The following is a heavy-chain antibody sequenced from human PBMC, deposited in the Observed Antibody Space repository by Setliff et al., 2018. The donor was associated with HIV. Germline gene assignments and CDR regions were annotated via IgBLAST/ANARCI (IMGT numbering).Heavy chain of an antibody. D-gene: IGHD1-26*01. CDR1: GYTFTGYY. CDR2: MNPNSGNT. J-gene: IGHJ6*03. V-gene: IGHV1-8*02. Sequence: ASVKVSCKASGYTFTGYYMHWVRQATGQGLEWMGWMNPNSGNTGYAQKFQGRVTMTRNTSTSTVYMELSSLRSEDTAVYYCARGYLISGTQKSYYMDVWGKGTTVTVSS. CDR3: ARGYLISGTQKSYYMDV.